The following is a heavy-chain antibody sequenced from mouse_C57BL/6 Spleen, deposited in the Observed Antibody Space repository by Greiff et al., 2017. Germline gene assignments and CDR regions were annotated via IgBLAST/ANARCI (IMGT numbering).Heavy chain of an antibody. CDR2: FYPRSGNT. J-gene: IGHJ3*01. D-gene: IGHD2-3*01. Sequence: VQLQQSGAELARPGASVKLSCKASGYTFTSYGISWVKQRTGQGLEWIGEFYPRSGNTYYNEKFKGKATLTAAKSYSTAYMELRSLTSEDSAVYCCARRGNYDGYYGGFDYWGQGTLVTVSA. V-gene: IGHV1-81*01. CDR1: GYTFTSYG. CDR3: ARRGNYDGYYGGFDY.